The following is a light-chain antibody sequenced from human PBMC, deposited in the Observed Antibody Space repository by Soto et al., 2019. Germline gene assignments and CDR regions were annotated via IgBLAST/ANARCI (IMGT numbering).Light chain of an antibody. CDR1: QSINTW. J-gene: IGKJ1*01. CDR2: KAS. CDR3: LQYNSYSPRT. Sequence: DIQMTQSPSTLSASVGDRVTITCRASQSINTWLAWYQQKPGKAPKILIYKASSLVSGVASRFSSSGSGTDFTLTIGSLPPDDFATYDCLQYNSYSPRTFGRGTKMEI. V-gene: IGKV1-5*03.